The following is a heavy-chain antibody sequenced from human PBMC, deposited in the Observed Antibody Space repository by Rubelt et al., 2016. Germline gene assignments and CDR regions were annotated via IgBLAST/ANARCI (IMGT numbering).Heavy chain of an antibody. Sequence: QVQLVQSGAEVKKPGASVKVSCKASGYTFTSYGISWVRQAPGKGLEWMGGFDPEDGETIYAQKFQGRVTMTEDTSKDTAHMELSSLRSEDTAVYYCATDYWKDCTNGVCDSFDAFDIWGQGTMVTVSS. J-gene: IGHJ3*02. CDR2: FDPEDGET. CDR3: ATDYWKDCTNGVCDSFDAFDI. D-gene: IGHD2-8*01. CDR1: GYTFTSYG. V-gene: IGHV1-24*01.